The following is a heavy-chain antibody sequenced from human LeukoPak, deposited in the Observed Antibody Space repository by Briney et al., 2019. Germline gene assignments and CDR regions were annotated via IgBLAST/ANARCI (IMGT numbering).Heavy chain of an antibody. V-gene: IGHV3-7*01. D-gene: IGHD3-9*01. J-gene: IGHJ4*02. Sequence: GGSLRLSCAASGFTFSSYWMSWVRQAPGKGLEWVANIKQDGSEKYYVDSVKGRFTISRDNAKNSLYLQMNSLRAEDTAVYYCARDRYDILTGYYDYFDYWGQGTLVTVSS. CDR1: GFTFSSYW. CDR3: ARDRYDILTGYYDYFDY. CDR2: IKQDGSEK.